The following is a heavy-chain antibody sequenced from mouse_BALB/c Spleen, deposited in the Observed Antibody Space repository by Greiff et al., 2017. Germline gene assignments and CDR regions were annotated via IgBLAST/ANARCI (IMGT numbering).Heavy chain of an antibody. Sequence: VQLKESGPELVKPGASVKMSCKASGYTFTSYVMHWVKQKPGQGLEWIGYINPYNDGTKYNEKFKGKATLTSDKSSSTAYMELSSLTSEDSAVYYCARRDYYGSSYAMDYWGQGTSVTVSS. V-gene: IGHV1-14*01. D-gene: IGHD1-1*01. J-gene: IGHJ4*01. CDR2: INPYNDGT. CDR3: ARRDYYGSSYAMDY. CDR1: GYTFTSYV.